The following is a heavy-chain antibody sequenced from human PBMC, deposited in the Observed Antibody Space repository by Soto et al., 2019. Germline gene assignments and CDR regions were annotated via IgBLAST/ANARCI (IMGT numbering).Heavy chain of an antibody. CDR1: GYTFTTYG. Sequence: VQLVQSGAEVKKPGASVTVSCKASGYTFTTYGMIWLRQAPGPGLERMGWISIDSGNTGYAQKLQGRVTMTSDTSTSIAYMELRSLRPADTAVYYCARGDPATYMRLPFAYWGQGTLVTVSS. D-gene: IGHD6-25*01. CDR2: ISIDSGNT. J-gene: IGHJ4*02. V-gene: IGHV1-18*01. CDR3: ARGDPATYMRLPFAY.